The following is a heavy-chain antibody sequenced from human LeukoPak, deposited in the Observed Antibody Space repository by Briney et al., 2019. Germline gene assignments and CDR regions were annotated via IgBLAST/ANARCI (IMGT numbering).Heavy chain of an antibody. J-gene: IGHJ4*02. CDR2: ISFDGSSK. CDR3: ARGFKMVRGVPFDY. V-gene: IGHV3-30*09. Sequence: GGSLRLSCAASGFTFSTYAMHWVRQAPGKGLEWVAVISFDGSSKYYEDSAKGRFAISRDNSRNTLYLQMNSLRAEDTAVYYCARGFKMVRGVPFDYWGQGTLVTVSS. CDR1: GFTFSTYA. D-gene: IGHD3-10*01.